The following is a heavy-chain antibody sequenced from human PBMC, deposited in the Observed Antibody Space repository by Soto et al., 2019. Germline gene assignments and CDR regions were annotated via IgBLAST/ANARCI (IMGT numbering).Heavy chain of an antibody. CDR1: GFTFSSYW. V-gene: IGHV3-7*01. D-gene: IGHD1-26*01. CDR3: AGADSGSYTSARYGMDV. J-gene: IGHJ6*02. CDR2: IKQDGSEK. Sequence: PGGSLRLSCAASGFTFSSYWMSWVRQAPGKGLEWVANIKQDGSEKYYVDSVKGRFTISRDNAKNSLYLQMNSLRAEDTAVYYCAGADSGSYTSARYGMDVWGQGTMVTVSS.